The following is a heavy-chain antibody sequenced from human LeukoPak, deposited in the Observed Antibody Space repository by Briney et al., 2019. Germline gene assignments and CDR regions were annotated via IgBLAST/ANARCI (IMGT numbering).Heavy chain of an antibody. CDR1: GFTFSSYA. CDR2: ISYDGSNK. V-gene: IGHV3-30*04. CDR3: ARDGYCSGGSCYLDY. D-gene: IGHD2-15*01. Sequence: GRSLTLSCAASGFTFSSYAMHWVRQAPGKGLEWVAVISYDGSNKYYADSVKGRFTISRDNSMNTLYLQMNSLRAEDTAVYYCARDGYCSGGSCYLDYWGEGTLVTVSA. J-gene: IGHJ4*02.